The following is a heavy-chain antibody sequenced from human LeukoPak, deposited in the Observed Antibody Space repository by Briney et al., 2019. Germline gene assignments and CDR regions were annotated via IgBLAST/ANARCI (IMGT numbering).Heavy chain of an antibody. Sequence: SETLSLTCTVSGGSTSSHYWSWIRQPPGKGLEWIGYIYYSGSTNYNPSLKSRVTISVDTSKNQFSLKLSSVTAADTAVYYCARVYGRRYFDLWGRGTLVTVSS. CDR3: ARVYGRRYFDL. CDR1: GGSTSSHY. CDR2: IYYSGST. D-gene: IGHD3-10*01. J-gene: IGHJ2*01. V-gene: IGHV4-59*11.